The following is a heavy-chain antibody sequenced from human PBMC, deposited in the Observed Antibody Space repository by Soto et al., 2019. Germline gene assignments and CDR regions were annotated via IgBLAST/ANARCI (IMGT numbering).Heavy chain of an antibody. CDR1: GFTFNNYA. CDR3: ARTDKFNSQSSGWANRFDY. V-gene: IGHV3-23*01. Sequence: EVQLLESGGGLVHPGESLTLFCAASGFTFNNYAMTWVRQAPGKGLEWVSTLTSGGTTHYGDTVKGRFTISRDNSKSTVYLQMNSLRAEDTAVYYCARTDKFNSQSSGWANRFDYCGQGTLVSVSS. J-gene: IGHJ4*02. D-gene: IGHD6-19*01. CDR2: LTSGGTT.